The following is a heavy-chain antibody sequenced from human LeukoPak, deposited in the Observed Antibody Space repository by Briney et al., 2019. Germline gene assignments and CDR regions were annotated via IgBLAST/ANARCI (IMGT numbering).Heavy chain of an antibody. CDR3: ARVFAGADYDILTGSKSFDY. D-gene: IGHD3-9*01. J-gene: IGHJ4*02. CDR2: INHSGST. Sequence: PSETLSLTCAVYGGSFSGYYWSWIRQPPGKGLEWIGEINHSGSTNYNPSLKSRVTISVDTSKNQFSLKLSSVTAADTAVYSCARVFAGADYDILTGSKSFDYWGQGTLVTVSS. CDR1: GGSFSGYY. V-gene: IGHV4-34*01.